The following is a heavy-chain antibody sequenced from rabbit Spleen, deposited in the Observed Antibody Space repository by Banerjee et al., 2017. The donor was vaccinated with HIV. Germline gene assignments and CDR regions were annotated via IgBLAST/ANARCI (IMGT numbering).Heavy chain of an antibody. V-gene: IGHV1S45*01. D-gene: IGHD1-1*01. CDR3: ARNYVNVFDP. J-gene: IGHJ2*01. CDR1: GFSFSDRDV. Sequence: QEQLVESGGGLVKPEGSLTLTCKASGFSFSDRDVMCWVRQAPGKGLEWIACIYAGSSGSTYYVSWAKGRFPISKTSSTTVTLQMTSLTAADTATYFCARNYVNVFDPWGPGTLVTVS. CDR2: IYAGSSGST.